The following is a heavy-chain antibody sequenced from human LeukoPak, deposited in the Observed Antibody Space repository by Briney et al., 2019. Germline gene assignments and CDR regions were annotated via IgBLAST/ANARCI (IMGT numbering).Heavy chain of an antibody. CDR3: ARGDRPWEFQHRGGKFDD. CDR2: ISHSGSP. Sequence: PSETLCLACTVSGYSISTAYYWGWIRQPPGKGLEWIGTISHSGSPYYNPSLKSRITFSLDPSMNQFSLRLSSVTAADTAVYYCARGDRPWEFQHRGGKFDDWGQGTLVTVSS. CDR1: GYSISTAYY. J-gene: IGHJ4*02. D-gene: IGHD1-26*01. V-gene: IGHV4-38-2*02.